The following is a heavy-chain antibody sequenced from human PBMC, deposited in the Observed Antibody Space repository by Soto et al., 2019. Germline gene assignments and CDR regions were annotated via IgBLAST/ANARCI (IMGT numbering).Heavy chain of an antibody. V-gene: IGHV2-5*02. J-gene: IGHJ4*02. CDR2: IYWDDDK. D-gene: IGHD1-26*01. CDR1: GFSLSTSGVG. CDR3: AHSRYSGSHGPFDY. Sequence: QITLKESGPTLVKPTQTLTLTCTFSGFSLSTSGVGVGWIRQPPGKALEWLALIYWDDDKRYSPSLKSRLTIXKXTXXNQVVLTMTNMDPVDTATYYCAHSRYSGSHGPFDYWGQGTLVTVSS.